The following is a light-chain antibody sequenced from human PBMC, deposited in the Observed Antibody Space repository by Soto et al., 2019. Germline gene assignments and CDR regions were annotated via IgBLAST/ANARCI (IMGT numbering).Light chain of an antibody. J-gene: IGKJ4*01. CDR1: QRISSW. CDR3: QQCNSFSLT. CDR2: KAS. Sequence: DIQMTQSPSTLSASVGDRVTITCRASQRISSWLAWYQQKPGKAPKLLIYKASNLESGVPSRFSGSGSGTEFTLTIHSLQPDDFATYYCQQCNSFSLTFGGGNKVEIK. V-gene: IGKV1-5*03.